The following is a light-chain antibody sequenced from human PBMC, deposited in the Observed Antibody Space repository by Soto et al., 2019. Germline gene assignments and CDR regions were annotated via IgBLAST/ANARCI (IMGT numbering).Light chain of an antibody. Sequence: DIVMTQSPDSLAVSLGERATINCKSSQSILSSSNNKNSLAWFQQQPGQPPKLLIYWASTRESGVPDRFSGSGSGTDFTLTISSLQAEDVAVYYCQQYYSSVVTFGQGTRLKIK. CDR3: QQYYSSVVT. J-gene: IGKJ5*01. CDR1: QSILSSSNNKNS. V-gene: IGKV4-1*01. CDR2: WAS.